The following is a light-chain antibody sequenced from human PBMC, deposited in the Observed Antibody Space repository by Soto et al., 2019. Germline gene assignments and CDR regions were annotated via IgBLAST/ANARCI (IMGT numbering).Light chain of an antibody. CDR1: QSVSFH. CDR2: GAF. V-gene: IGKV3-15*01. Sequence: EIVMTQSPATLSVSPGETATLSCRASQSVSFHLAWYQQKPGQGPRLLIYGAFTRATGIPARFSGRGSGTDFTLTISSLQSEDFAVYYCQQYKNWPPLTFGGGTKVEIK. J-gene: IGKJ4*01. CDR3: QQYKNWPPLT.